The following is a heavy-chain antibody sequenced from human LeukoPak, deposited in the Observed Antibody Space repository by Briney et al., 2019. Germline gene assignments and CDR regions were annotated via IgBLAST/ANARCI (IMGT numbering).Heavy chain of an antibody. CDR3: ARELYDSSGYYYVFDY. CDR1: GFTFSSYE. D-gene: IGHD3-22*01. J-gene: IGHJ4*02. Sequence: PGGSLRLSCAASGFTFSSYEMNWVRQAPGKGLEWVSYISSSGSTRYYADSVKGRFTISRDNAKNSLYLQMNSLRAEDTAVYYCARELYDSSGYYYVFDYWGQGTLVTVSS. V-gene: IGHV3-48*03. CDR2: ISSSGSTR.